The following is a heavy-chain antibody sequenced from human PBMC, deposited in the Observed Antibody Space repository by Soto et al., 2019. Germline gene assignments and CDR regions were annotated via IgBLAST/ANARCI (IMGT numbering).Heavy chain of an antibody. J-gene: IGHJ6*02. CDR1: GYSFTSYW. D-gene: IGHD2-2*01. CDR2: IYPGDSDT. CDR3: ARHQDIVLVPAAMPDYYYGMDV. V-gene: IGHV5-51*01. Sequence: GESLKISCKGSGYSFTSYWIGWVRQMPGKGLEWMGIIYPGDSDTRYSPSFQGQVTISADKSISTAYLQWSSLKASDTAMYYCARHQDIVLVPAAMPDYYYGMDVWGQGTTVTVSS.